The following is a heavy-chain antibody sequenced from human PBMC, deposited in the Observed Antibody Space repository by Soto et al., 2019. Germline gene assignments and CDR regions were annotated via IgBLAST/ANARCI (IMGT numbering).Heavy chain of an antibody. J-gene: IGHJ5*02. CDR2: ISAYNGNT. CDR1: GYTFTSYG. D-gene: IGHD6-13*01. CDR3: ARGGVSRSRAHGFDP. V-gene: IGHV1-18*01. Sequence: ASVKVCCKASGYTFTSYGISWVRQAPGQGLEWMGWISAYNGNTNYAQKLQVRVTMTTDRSTSTAYMGLRSLRSDDTAVYYCARGGVSRSRAHGFDPWGQGTLVPVSS.